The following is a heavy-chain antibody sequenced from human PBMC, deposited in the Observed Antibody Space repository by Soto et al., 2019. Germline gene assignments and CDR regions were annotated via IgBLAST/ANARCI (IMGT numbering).Heavy chain of an antibody. V-gene: IGHV4-31*03. J-gene: IGHJ6*02. CDR1: GGSVSIGGYD. Sequence: SETLSFTCSVSGGSVSIGGYDWTWIRQHSGKGLEWIGNIYYTGSTNYNPSLKGRVTMLVDTSKNEFSLRLNSVTAADPAVYYCARLKRAHGSPPSNYDGLDVWGQGTTVTVSS. CDR3: ARLKRAHGSPPSNYDGLDV. D-gene: IGHD1-1*01. CDR2: IYYTGST.